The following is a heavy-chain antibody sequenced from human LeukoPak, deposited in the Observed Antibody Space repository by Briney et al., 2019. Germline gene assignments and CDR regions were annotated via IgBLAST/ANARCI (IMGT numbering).Heavy chain of an antibody. CDR3: ATGGSEYSYGHLGFDY. CDR2: IYYSGST. V-gene: IGHV4-59*01. J-gene: IGHJ4*02. D-gene: IGHD5-18*01. Sequence: ASETLSLTCTVSGGSISSYYWSWIRQPPGKGLEWIWYIYYSGSTNYNPSLKSRVTISVDTSKNQFSLKLSSVTAADTAVYYCATGGSEYSYGHLGFDYWGQGTLVTVSS. CDR1: GGSISSYY.